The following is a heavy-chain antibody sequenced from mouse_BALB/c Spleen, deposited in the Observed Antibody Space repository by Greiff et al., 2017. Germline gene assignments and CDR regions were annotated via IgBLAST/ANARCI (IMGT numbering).Heavy chain of an antibody. Sequence: VQLQESGPELVKPGASVKISCKGSGYTFTDYAMHWVKQSHAKSLEWIGVISTYYGDASYNQKFKGKATMTVDKSSSTAYMELARLTSEDSAIYYCAREGTWFAYWGQGTLVTVSA. J-gene: IGHJ3*01. CDR2: ISTYYGDA. CDR3: AREGTWFAY. CDR1: GYTFTDYA. D-gene: IGHD3-3*01. V-gene: IGHV1-67*01.